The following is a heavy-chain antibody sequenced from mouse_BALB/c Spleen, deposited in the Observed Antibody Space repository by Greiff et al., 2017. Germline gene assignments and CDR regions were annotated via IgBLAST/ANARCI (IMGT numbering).Heavy chain of an antibody. CDR2: ISSGGST. CDR3: ARSYGYDYFDY. CDR1: GFTFSSYA. D-gene: IGHD2-2*01. J-gene: IGHJ2*01. V-gene: IGHV5-6-5*01. Sequence: EVQRVESGGGLVKPGGSLKLSCAASGFTFSSYAMSWVRQTPEKRLEWVASISSGGSTYYPDSVKGRFTISRDNARNILYLQMSSLRSEDTAMYYCARSYGYDYFDYWGQGTTLTVSS.